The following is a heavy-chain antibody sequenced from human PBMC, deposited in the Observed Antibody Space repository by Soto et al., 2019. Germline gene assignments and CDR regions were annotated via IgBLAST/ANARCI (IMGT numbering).Heavy chain of an antibody. CDR1: GGSFSSGDYY. V-gene: IGHV4-30-4*01. D-gene: IGHD4-17*01. Sequence: SETLSLTCTVSGGSFSSGDYYWSWVRQPPGKGLEWIGYIYYTGSTFNNPSLKSRVSISIDTSKTQFSLKLSPVTAADTAVYYCARIHFGDEPSYYYYGMDVWGQGTTVTVSS. CDR3: ARIHFGDEPSYYYYGMDV. CDR2: IYYTGST. J-gene: IGHJ6*02.